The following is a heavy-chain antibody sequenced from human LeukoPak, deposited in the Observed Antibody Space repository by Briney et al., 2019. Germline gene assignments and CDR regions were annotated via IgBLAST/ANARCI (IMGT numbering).Heavy chain of an antibody. CDR2: IIPLFGTP. CDR1: GGTFSSYA. J-gene: IGHJ4*02. D-gene: IGHD1-26*01. V-gene: IGHV1-69*01. CDR3: ARASGHTGGYFDY. Sequence: VASVKVSCKASGGTFSSYAITWVRQAPGQGLEWMGGIIPLFGTPNYAQKFQGRVTITADESTSTAYMELSSLRSEDTAVYYCARASGHTGGYFDYWGQGTLVTVSS.